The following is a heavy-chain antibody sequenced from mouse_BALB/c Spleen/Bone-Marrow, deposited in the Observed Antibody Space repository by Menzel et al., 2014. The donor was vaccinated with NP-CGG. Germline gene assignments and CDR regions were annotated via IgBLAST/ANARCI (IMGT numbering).Heavy chain of an antibody. D-gene: IGHD2-2*01. Sequence: QVQLQQPGAELVMPGASVKMSCKASGYTFTDYWMHWVKQRPGQGLEWIGAIDTSDSYTSYNQKFKGKATLTVDESSSTAYMQLSSLTSEDSAVYYCAREGYGYQYFDYWGQGTTPTVSS. V-gene: IGHV1-69*01. CDR1: GYTFTDYW. J-gene: IGHJ2*01. CDR3: AREGYGYQYFDY. CDR2: IDTSDSYT.